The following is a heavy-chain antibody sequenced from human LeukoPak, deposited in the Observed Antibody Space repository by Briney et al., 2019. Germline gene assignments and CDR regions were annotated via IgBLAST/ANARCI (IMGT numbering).Heavy chain of an antibody. CDR2: INHSGGT. J-gene: IGHJ4*02. CDR1: GGSISSYY. D-gene: IGHD3-10*01. V-gene: IGHV4-34*01. CDR3: ASPRTNYYGSGSYYYYFDY. Sequence: PSETLSLTCTVSGGSISSYYWSWIRQPPGKGLEWIGEINHSGGTNYNPSLKSRVTISLHTSKNQFSLKLSSVTAADTAVYYCASPRTNYYGSGSYYYYFDYWGQGTLVTVSS.